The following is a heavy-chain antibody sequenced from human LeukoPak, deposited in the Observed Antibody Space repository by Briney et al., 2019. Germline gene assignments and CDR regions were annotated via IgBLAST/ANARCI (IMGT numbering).Heavy chain of an antibody. CDR3: ARRDSSSSFDY. D-gene: IGHD6-6*01. Sequence: SETLSLTCTVSGGSISSYYWSWIRQPPGEGLEWIGYIYYSGSTNYNPSLKSRVTISVDTSKNQFSLKLSSVTAADTAVYYCARRDSSSSFDYWGQGTLVTVSS. CDR1: GGSISSYY. J-gene: IGHJ4*02. V-gene: IGHV4-59*08. CDR2: IYYSGST.